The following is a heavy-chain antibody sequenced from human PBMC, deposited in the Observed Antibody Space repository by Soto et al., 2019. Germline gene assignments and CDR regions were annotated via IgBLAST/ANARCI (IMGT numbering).Heavy chain of an antibody. CDR1: GFTFSSYA. V-gene: IGHV3-64*01. Sequence: EVQLVESGGGLVQPGGSLRLSCAASGFTFSSYAMHWVRQAPGKGLEYVLAISSNGGSTYYANSVKGRFTISRDNSKXTLYLQMGSLRAEDMAVYYCARDRDSDSGWYYFDYWGQGTLVTVSS. D-gene: IGHD6-19*01. CDR3: ARDRDSDSGWYYFDY. J-gene: IGHJ4*02. CDR2: ISSNGGST.